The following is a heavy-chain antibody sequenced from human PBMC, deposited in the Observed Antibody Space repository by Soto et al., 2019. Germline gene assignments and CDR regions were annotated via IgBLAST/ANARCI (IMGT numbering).Heavy chain of an antibody. CDR2: IYYSGST. CDR3: ARVISSRDEYFDY. J-gene: IGHJ4*02. D-gene: IGHD2-2*01. Sequence: SETLSLTCTVSGGFIRSGDYYWSWIRQPPGKGLEWIGYIYYSGSTYYNPSLKSRVTISVDTSKNQFSLKLGSVTAADTAVYYCARVISSRDEYFDYWGQGTVVTVSS. CDR1: GGFIRSGDYY. V-gene: IGHV4-30-4*08.